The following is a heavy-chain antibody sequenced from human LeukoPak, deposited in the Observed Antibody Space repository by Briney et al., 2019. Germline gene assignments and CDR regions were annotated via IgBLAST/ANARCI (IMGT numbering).Heavy chain of an antibody. CDR3: ARLGYCSGGSCYSGAFDI. CDR1: GGSISSYY. D-gene: IGHD2-15*01. J-gene: IGHJ3*02. CDR2: IYYSGST. V-gene: IGHV4-59*01. Sequence: PSETLSLTCTVSGGSISSYYWSWIRQPPGKGLEWIGYIYYSGSTNYNPSLKSRVTISVDTSKNQFSLKLSSVTAADTAVYYCARLGYCSGGSCYSGAFDIWGQGTMVTVSP.